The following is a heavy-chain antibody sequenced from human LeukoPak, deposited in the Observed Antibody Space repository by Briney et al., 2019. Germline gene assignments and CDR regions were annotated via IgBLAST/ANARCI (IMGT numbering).Heavy chain of an antibody. CDR1: GGSISSSSYY. CDR2: IYYSGST. Sequence: PSETLSLTCTVSGGSISSSSYYWGWIRQPPGKGLEWIGSIYYSGSTYYNPSLKSRVTISVDTSKNQFSLKLSSVTAADTAVYYCARHSCSSTSCPFGYWGQGTLVAVSS. J-gene: IGHJ4*02. D-gene: IGHD2-2*01. CDR3: ARHSCSSTSCPFGY. V-gene: IGHV4-39*01.